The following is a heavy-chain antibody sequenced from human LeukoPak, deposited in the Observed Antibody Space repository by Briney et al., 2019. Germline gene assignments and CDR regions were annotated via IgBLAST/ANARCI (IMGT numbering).Heavy chain of an antibody. CDR3: ASSTVKYYYYYYMDV. D-gene: IGHD4-17*01. J-gene: IGHJ6*03. CDR1: GGSFSGYY. V-gene: IGHV4-34*01. CDR2: INHSGST. Sequence: SETLSLTCAVYGGSFSGYYWSWIRQPPGKGLEWNGEINHSGSTNYNPSLKSRVTISVDTSKNQFSLKLSSVTAADTAVYYCASSTVKYYYYYYMDVWGKGTTVTVSS.